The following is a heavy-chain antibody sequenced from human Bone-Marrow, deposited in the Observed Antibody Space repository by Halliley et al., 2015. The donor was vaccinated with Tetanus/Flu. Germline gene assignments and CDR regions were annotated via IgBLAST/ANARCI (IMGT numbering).Heavy chain of an antibody. Sequence: LRLSCTVSGASTSTSTYYWGWIRQPPGKGLEWIGSIYYGGNTYYDPSLKNRVTISVDTSKNQFSLNLNSVTAADTAVYYCARDRGYGSGSYYFDNWGQGTLVTVSS. CDR3: ARDRGYGSGSYYFDN. CDR1: GASTSTSTYY. CDR2: IYYGGNT. V-gene: IGHV4-39*02. D-gene: IGHD3-10*01. J-gene: IGHJ4*02.